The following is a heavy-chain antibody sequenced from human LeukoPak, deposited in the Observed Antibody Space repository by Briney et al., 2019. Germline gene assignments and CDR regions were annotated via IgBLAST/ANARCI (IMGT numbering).Heavy chain of an antibody. CDR2: MNPNSGNT. CDR3: ARGGYCSSSSCYGVTWFDP. J-gene: IGHJ5*02. Sequence: GASVKVSCKASGHTFSIYNMHWVRQATGQGLEWMGWMNPNSGNTGYAQKFQGRVTITRNTSISTAYMELSSLRSEDTAVYYCARGGYCSSSSCYGVTWFDPWGQGTLVTVSS. D-gene: IGHD2-2*01. V-gene: IGHV1-8*03. CDR1: GHTFSIYN.